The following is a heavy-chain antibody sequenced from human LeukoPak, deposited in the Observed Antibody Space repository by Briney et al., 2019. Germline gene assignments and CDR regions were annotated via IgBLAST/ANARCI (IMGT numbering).Heavy chain of an antibody. CDR3: VRHVSTDTGYFDS. CDR2: VYYDGTS. CDR1: GGSMNSHSYY. V-gene: IGHV4-39*01. D-gene: IGHD4-11*01. J-gene: IGHJ4*02. Sequence: PSETLCLTCTVSGGSMNSHSYYWGWIRQPPGTGLEWIGSVYYDGTSYSNPSLQSQAAVFVDTSRDQFSLDLSFVTAADTALYYCVRHVSTDTGYFDSCGQGTLVSVSS.